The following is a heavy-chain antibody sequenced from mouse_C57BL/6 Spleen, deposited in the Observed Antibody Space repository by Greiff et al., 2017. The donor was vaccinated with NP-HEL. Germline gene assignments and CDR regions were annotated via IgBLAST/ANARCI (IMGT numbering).Heavy chain of an antibody. CDR1: GYSITSGYY. J-gene: IGHJ2*01. Sequence: DVQLVESGPGLVKPSQSLSLTCSVTGYSITSGYYWNWIRQFPGNKLEWMGYISYDGSNNYNPSLKNRISITRDTSKNQFFLKLNSVTTEDTATYYWARGGGTGVYFDYWGQGTTLTVSS. CDR2: ISYDGSN. V-gene: IGHV3-6*01. CDR3: ARGGGTGVYFDY. D-gene: IGHD3-3*01.